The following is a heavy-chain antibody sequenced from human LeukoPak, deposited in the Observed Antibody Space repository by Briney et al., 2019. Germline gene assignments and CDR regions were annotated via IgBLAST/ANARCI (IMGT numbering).Heavy chain of an antibody. CDR2: VNHSGTT. V-gene: IGHV4-34*01. J-gene: IGHJ4*02. CDR1: GESFGGHY. D-gene: IGHD2-15*01. Sequence: SETLSLTCAVYGESFGGHYWSWIRQPPGKGLEWIGEVNHSGTTNYNPSLKSRVTISVDTSKNQFSLKLRSVTAADTAVYYCARRASVAATLDYWGQGTLVTVSS. CDR3: ARRASVAATLDY.